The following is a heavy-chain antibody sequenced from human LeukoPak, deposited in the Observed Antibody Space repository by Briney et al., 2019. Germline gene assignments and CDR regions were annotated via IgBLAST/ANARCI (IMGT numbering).Heavy chain of an antibody. J-gene: IGHJ4*02. CDR1: GGSISSGGYY. D-gene: IGHD3-22*01. CDR2: IYYSGST. CDR3: ARVPPSYYDSSGYYFDY. V-gene: IGHV4-31*03. Sequence: SETLSLTCTVSGGSISSGGYYWSWIRQHPGEGLEWVGYIYYSGSTYYNPSLKSRVTISVDTSKNQFSLKLSSVTAADTAVYYCARVPPSYYDSSGYYFDYWGQGTLVTVSS.